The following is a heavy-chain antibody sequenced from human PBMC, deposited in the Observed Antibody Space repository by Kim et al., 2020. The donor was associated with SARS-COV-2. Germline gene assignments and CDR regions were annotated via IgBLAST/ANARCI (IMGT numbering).Heavy chain of an antibody. J-gene: IGHJ5*02. D-gene: IGHD3-10*01. CDR1: GGSISSYY. Sequence: SETLSLTCTVSGGSISSYYWSWIRQPPGKGLEWIGYIYYSGSTNYNPSLKSRVTISVDTSKNQFSLKLSSVTAADTAVYYCAAGSGSYYTGIDWFDPWGQGTLVTVSS. V-gene: IGHV4-59*01. CDR3: AAGSGSYYTGIDWFDP. CDR2: IYYSGST.